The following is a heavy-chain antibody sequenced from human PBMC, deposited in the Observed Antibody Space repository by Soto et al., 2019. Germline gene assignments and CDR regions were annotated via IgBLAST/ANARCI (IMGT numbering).Heavy chain of an antibody. CDR2: TYYRSKWNS. J-gene: IGHJ5*02. CDR3: ARGPGSIRP. V-gene: IGHV6-1*01. CDR1: VDSVSIKTAA. Sequence: QTLSLTSAISVDSVSIKTAACEWVRLSRSRGLEWLGRTYYRSKWNSVYAPSVKRRINIKPHTPKNQFSLELNSVARDDTAIYYCARGPGSIRPWGQGTLVTVSS. D-gene: IGHD1-1*01.